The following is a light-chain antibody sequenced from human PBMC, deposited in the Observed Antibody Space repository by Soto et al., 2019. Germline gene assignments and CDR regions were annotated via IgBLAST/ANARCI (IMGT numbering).Light chain of an antibody. Sequence: DIQMTKSPSSLSASVGDRVTITCRASQSISSYLNWYQQKPGKAPKLLIYAASSLQSGVPSRFSGSGSGTDFTLTISSLQPEDFATYYCQHSYSTQVNFGQGTKLEIK. CDR3: QHSYSTQVN. J-gene: IGKJ2*01. CDR1: QSISSY. V-gene: IGKV1-39*01. CDR2: AAS.